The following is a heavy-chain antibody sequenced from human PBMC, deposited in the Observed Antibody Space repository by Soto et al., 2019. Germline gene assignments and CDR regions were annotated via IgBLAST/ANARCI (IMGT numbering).Heavy chain of an antibody. CDR1: NDSIRSGTYY. CDR3: ATGRSDSGWYEEHF. D-gene: IGHD6-19*01. Sequence: SETLSLTCTVSNDSIRSGTYYWAWIRQPPGRGLEWMGSLSYLGTTDYNPSLKSRVTISKDASKNQFSLKLTSVTAADTAVYYCATGRSDSGWYEEHFWGGGTLVTVPS. V-gene: IGHV4-39*01. J-gene: IGHJ4*02. CDR2: LSYLGTT.